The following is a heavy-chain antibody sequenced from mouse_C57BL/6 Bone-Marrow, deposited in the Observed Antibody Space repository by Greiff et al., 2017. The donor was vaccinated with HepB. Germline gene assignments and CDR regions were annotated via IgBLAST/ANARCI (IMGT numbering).Heavy chain of an antibody. CDR2: IDPETGGT. CDR3: TGVYDPWYFDV. CDR1: GYTFTDYE. Sequence: VQLQESGAELVRPGASVTLSCKASGYTFTDYEMHWVKQTPVHGLEWIGAIDPETGGTAYNQKFKGKAILTADKSSSTAYMELRSLTSEDSAVYYCTGVYDPWYFDVWGTGTTVTVSS. J-gene: IGHJ1*03. D-gene: IGHD2-3*01. V-gene: IGHV1-15*01.